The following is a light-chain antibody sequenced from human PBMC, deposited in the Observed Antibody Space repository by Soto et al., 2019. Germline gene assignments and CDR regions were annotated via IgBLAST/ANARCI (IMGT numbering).Light chain of an antibody. CDR2: GAS. CDR3: QQYGRSPPILT. J-gene: IGKJ4*01. CDR1: QSVSSSY. Sequence: EIVLTQSPGTLSLSPGERATLSCRASQSVSSSYLAWYQQRPGQAPRLLTYGASSRATGIPDRFSGSGSGTDFTLTISRLEPEDFAGYYCQQYGRSPPILTFGGGTKVEI. V-gene: IGKV3-20*01.